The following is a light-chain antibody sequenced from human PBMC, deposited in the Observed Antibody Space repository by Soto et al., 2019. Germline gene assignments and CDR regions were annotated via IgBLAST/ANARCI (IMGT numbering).Light chain of an antibody. CDR3: QQYNNWPS. J-gene: IGKJ5*01. CDR2: DIS. V-gene: IGKV3-15*01. Sequence: EVVMTQSPATLSVSPGERATLSCRASQTVSRNLAWYQQRPGQAPRLLIYDISNRAAGVPARFSGSGSETEFTLTIRSLQSEDFAVYFCQQYNNWPSFGQVTRLE. CDR1: QTVSRN.